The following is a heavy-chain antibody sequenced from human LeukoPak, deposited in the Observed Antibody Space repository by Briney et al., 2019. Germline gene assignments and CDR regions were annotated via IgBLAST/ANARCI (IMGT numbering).Heavy chain of an antibody. J-gene: IGHJ4*02. CDR2: INPNSGNT. Sequence: ASVKVSCKASGYTFTGYYMHWARQAPGQGLEWMGWINPNSGNTGYAQKFQGRVTMTRSTSISTAYMELSSLRFEDTAVYYCTRSVRNGHIDYWGQGTLVTVSS. CDR3: TRSVRNGHIDY. V-gene: IGHV1-8*02. CDR1: GYTFTGYY. D-gene: IGHD2-21*01.